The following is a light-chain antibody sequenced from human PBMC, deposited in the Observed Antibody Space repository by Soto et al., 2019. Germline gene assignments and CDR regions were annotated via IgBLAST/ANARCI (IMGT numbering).Light chain of an antibody. Sequence: DIQMTQAPSSVSASVGDRVTITCRASQGISSWLVWYQHKPGKAPKLLIYAASSLQSGVPSRFSGSGSGTDFTLTISSLQPEDFATYYCQQANSFPYTFGQGTKVEIK. V-gene: IGKV1-12*01. CDR1: QGISSW. CDR2: AAS. CDR3: QQANSFPYT. J-gene: IGKJ2*01.